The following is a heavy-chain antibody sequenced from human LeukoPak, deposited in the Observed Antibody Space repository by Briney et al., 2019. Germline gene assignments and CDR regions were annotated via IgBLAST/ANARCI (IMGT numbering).Heavy chain of an antibody. CDR1: GFTFSSYG. V-gene: IGHV3-30*18. CDR2: ISSDGRNK. Sequence: GGSLRLSCAASGFTFSSYGMHWVRQAPGKGLEWVTAISSDGRNKYYADSVKGRFTVSRDNSKNPLYLQMNSLRAEDTAVYYCAKDVAVAGTGYSVLGHWGQGTLVTVSS. J-gene: IGHJ4*02. CDR3: AKDVAVAGTGYSVLGH. D-gene: IGHD6-19*01.